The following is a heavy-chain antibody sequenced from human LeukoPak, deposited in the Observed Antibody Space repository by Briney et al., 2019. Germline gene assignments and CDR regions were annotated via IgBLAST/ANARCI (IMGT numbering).Heavy chain of an antibody. CDR2: ISGSGGST. J-gene: IGHJ4*02. V-gene: IGHV3-23*01. CDR3: AKDLLSPIALRLFDY. CDR1: GFTFSSYA. D-gene: IGHD5-12*01. Sequence: GGSLRLSCAASGFTFSSYAMSWVRQAPGKGLEWVSSISGSGGSTYYADSVKGRFTISRDNSKNTLYLQMNSLRAEDTAVYYCAKDLLSPIALRLFDYWGQGTLVTVSS.